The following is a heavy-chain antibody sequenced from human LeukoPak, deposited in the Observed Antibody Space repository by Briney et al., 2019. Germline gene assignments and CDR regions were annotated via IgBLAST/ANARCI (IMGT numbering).Heavy chain of an antibody. D-gene: IGHD1-20*01. CDR2: IIPIFGTA. CDR3: ARFGVTGLDI. V-gene: IGHV1-69*05. J-gene: IGHJ3*02. Sequence: ASVKVSCKASGGTFSSYAISWVRQAPGQGLERMGRIIPIFGTANYAQKFQGRVTITTDESTSTAYMELSSLRSEDTAVYYCARFGVTGLDIWGQGTMVTVSS. CDR1: GGTFSSYA.